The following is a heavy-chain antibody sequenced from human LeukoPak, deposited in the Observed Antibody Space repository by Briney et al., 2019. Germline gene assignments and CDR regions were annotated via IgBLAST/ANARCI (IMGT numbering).Heavy chain of an antibody. CDR3: ARLRAHYYDSSGYYGPGAFDI. Sequence: GESLKISCKGSGYSFTNSWIGWVRQMPGKGLEWMGIIYPADSDTRYSPSFQGQVTISADKSISTAYLQWSSLKASDTAMYYCARLRAHYYDSSGYYGPGAFDIWGQGTMVTVSS. CDR1: GYSFTNSW. D-gene: IGHD3-22*01. V-gene: IGHV5-51*01. CDR2: IYPADSDT. J-gene: IGHJ3*02.